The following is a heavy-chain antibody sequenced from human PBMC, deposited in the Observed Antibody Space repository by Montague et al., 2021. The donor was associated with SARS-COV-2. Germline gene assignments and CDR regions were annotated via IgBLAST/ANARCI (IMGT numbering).Heavy chain of an antibody. V-gene: IGHV4-39*01. Sequence: SDTLSLTRTLSGRSISSSSNYWGWIRQPPGKGLEWIGSIYYSGSTYYNSSLKSRVTISVDTSKNQFSLKLNSVTAADTAVYYCARLVWFGELSSENWFDPGGQGTLVTGSA. J-gene: IGHJ5*02. CDR3: ARLVWFGELSSENWFDP. CDR1: GRSISSSSNY. CDR2: IYYSGST. D-gene: IGHD3-10*01.